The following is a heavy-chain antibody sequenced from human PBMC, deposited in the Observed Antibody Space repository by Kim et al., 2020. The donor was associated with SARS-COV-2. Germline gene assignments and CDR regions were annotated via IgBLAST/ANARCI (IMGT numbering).Heavy chain of an antibody. CDR1: GFTFSSYG. J-gene: IGHJ4*02. D-gene: IGHD2-8*01. Sequence: GGSLRLSCAASGFTFSSYGMHWVRQAPGKGLEWVAVIANDGSNKYYADSVKGRFTISRDNSENTLYLQMSSLRAEDTAVYHCAKETSHGTIKYGLDHWGQGTLVTVSS. CDR2: IANDGSNK. CDR3: AKETSHGTIKYGLDH. V-gene: IGHV3-30*18.